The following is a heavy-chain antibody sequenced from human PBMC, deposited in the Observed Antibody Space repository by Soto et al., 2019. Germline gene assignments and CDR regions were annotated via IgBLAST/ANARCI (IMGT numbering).Heavy chain of an antibody. V-gene: IGHV3-13*01. Sequence: GGSLRLSCAASGFTFSSYDMHWVRQATGKGLEWVSAIGTAGDTYYPGSVKGRFTISIENAKNHLYLQMNSLRAEDTAVYYCARSPAYYYGSGSYYNEDYDGMDVWGQGTTVTVSS. CDR3: ARSPAYYYGSGSYYNEDYDGMDV. J-gene: IGHJ6*02. CDR1: GFTFSSYD. CDR2: IGTAGDT. D-gene: IGHD3-10*01.